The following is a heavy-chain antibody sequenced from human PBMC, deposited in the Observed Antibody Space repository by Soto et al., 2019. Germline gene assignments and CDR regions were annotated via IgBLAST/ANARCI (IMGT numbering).Heavy chain of an antibody. CDR3: ARRRRTDMDDIVLMHDFDF. J-gene: IGHJ4*02. V-gene: IGHV3-11*01. CDR2: INRNGRNK. D-gene: IGHD2-8*01. Sequence: QVQLVESGGGLVKPGGSLRLSCVASGFTFSDYYMSWIRQAPGRGLERLSYINRNGRNKDYADSVRGRFTISRDNAKTSLFLEMNGLSVEDTAVYYCARRRRTDMDDIVLMHDFDFWGQGTLVTVSS. CDR1: GFTFSDYY.